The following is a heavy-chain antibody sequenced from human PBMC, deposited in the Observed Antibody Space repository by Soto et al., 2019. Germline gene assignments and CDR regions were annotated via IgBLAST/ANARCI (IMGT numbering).Heavy chain of an antibody. CDR3: ARGGPGAPFAY. D-gene: IGHD1-26*01. CDR2: ISANNGNT. Sequence: QVQLVQSGAEVKKPGASVKVSCKASGYTFSSYGISWVRQAPGQGLEWMGWISANNGNTNYAQKVQGRVTMTTDTSTSTADSKLRSLRTDDKAMYYCARGGPGAPFAYWGQGTPVTVSS. CDR1: GYTFSSYG. J-gene: IGHJ4*02. V-gene: IGHV1-18*01.